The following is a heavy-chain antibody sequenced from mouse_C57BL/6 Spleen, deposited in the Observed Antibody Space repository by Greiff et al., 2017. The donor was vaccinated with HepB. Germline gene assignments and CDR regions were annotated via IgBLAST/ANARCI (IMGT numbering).Heavy chain of an antibody. V-gene: IGHV14-4*01. Sequence: EVKLQQSGAELVRPGASVKLSCTASGFNIKDDYMHWVKQRPEQGLEWIGWIDPENGDTEYASKFQGKATITADTSSNTAYLQLSSLTSEDTAVYYCTTPPTASFDYWGQGTTLTVSS. CDR1: GFNIKDDY. CDR2: IDPENGDT. CDR3: TTPPTASFDY. D-gene: IGHD1-2*01. J-gene: IGHJ2*01.